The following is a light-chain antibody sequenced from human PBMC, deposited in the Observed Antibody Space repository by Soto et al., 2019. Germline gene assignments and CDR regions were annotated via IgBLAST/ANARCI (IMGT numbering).Light chain of an antibody. V-gene: IGLV2-8*01. CDR2: EVS. Sequence: PVLPSPPSASGSPGESVTISSNGTSSDVGGYNYVSWYQQHPGKAPKLMIYEVSKRPSGVPDRFSGSKSGNTASLTVSGLQAEDEADYYCSSYAGGNNYVFGAGTKVTVL. CDR1: SSDVGGYNY. J-gene: IGLJ1*01. CDR3: SSYAGGNNYV.